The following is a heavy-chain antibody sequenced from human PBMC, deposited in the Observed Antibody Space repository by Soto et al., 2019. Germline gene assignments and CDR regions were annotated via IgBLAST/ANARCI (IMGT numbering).Heavy chain of an antibody. J-gene: IGHJ4*02. Sequence: SVKVSCKASGFTFTSSAVQWVRQARGQRLEWIGWIVVGSGNTNYAQKFQERVTITRDMSTSTAYMELSSLRSEDTAVYYCAAGPLWFGELPFDYWGQGTLVTVSS. V-gene: IGHV1-58*01. CDR2: IVVGSGNT. CDR3: AAGPLWFGELPFDY. D-gene: IGHD3-10*01. CDR1: GFTFTSSA.